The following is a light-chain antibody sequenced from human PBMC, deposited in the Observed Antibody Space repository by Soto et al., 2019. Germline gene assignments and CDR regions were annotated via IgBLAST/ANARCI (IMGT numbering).Light chain of an antibody. Sequence: DIQLTQSPSFLSASVGDRVTITCRASQGISSYLAWYQQKPGKAPKLLIYAASTLQSGVPSRFSGSGSVTEFTLTISSLQPEDFDTYYCQQLNSFGGGTKVEIK. V-gene: IGKV1-9*01. CDR2: AAS. J-gene: IGKJ4*01. CDR1: QGISSY. CDR3: QQLNS.